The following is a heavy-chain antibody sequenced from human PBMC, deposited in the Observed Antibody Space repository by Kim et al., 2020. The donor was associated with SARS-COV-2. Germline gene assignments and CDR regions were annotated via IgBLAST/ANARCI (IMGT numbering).Heavy chain of an antibody. D-gene: IGHD3-10*01. V-gene: IGHV4-59*08. CDR3: ARQLIWFGESDAFDV. Sequence: PTLESRVNLSRDTATNQFSLKLSSVTAADTAVYYCARQLIWFGESDAFDVWGQGTLVTVSS. J-gene: IGHJ3*01.